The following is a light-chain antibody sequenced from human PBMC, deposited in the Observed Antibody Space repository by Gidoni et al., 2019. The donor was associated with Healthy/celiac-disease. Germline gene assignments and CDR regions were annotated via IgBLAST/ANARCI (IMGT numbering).Light chain of an antibody. CDR3: QQYNNWPPIT. Sequence: EIVMTQPPATLSVTPGERATLSCRASQSVSSNVAWYQQKPGQAPRLLIYGASIRATGIPARFSGSGSGTECTLTISSLQSEDFAVYYCQQYNNWPPITFGQGTRLEIK. J-gene: IGKJ5*01. CDR1: QSVSSN. CDR2: GAS. V-gene: IGKV3D-15*01.